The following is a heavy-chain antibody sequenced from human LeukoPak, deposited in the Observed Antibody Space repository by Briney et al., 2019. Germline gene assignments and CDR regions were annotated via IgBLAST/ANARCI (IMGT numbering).Heavy chain of an antibody. CDR3: AKGRRITMIVVAPHYFDY. D-gene: IGHD3-22*01. V-gene: IGHV3-30*02. CDR1: GFTFSSYG. Sequence: GGSLRLSCAASGFTFSSYGMHWVRQAPGKGLEWVAFIRYDGSNKYYADSVKGRFTISRDNSKNTLYLQMNSLRAEDTAVYYCAKGRRITMIVVAPHYFDYWGQGTLVTVSS. CDR2: IRYDGSNK. J-gene: IGHJ4*02.